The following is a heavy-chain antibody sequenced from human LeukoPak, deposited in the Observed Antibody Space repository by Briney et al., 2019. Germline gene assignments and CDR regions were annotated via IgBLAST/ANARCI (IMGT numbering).Heavy chain of an antibody. V-gene: IGHV4-59*01. J-gene: IGHJ5*02. D-gene: IGHD4-23*01. Sequence: PSETLSLTCTVSGGSISSYYWSWIRQPPGKGLEWIGYIYYSGSTNYNPSLKSRVTISVDTSKNQFSLKLSSVTAADTAVYYCARDRGVGDYGGNYWFDPWGQGTLVTVSS. CDR2: IYYSGST. CDR1: GGSISSYY. CDR3: ARDRGVGDYGGNYWFDP.